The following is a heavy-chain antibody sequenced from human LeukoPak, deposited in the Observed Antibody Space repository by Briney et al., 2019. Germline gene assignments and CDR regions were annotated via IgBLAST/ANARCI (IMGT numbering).Heavy chain of an antibody. V-gene: IGHV1-8*03. D-gene: IGHD2-15*01. Sequence: ASVKVSCKASGGTFSSYAISWVRQATGQGLEWMGWMNPNSGDTGYAQKFQGRVTITRNTSISTAYMELSSLRSEDTAVYYCARGGCSGGSCFDYWGQGTLVTVSS. CDR3: ARGGCSGGSCFDY. J-gene: IGHJ4*02. CDR1: GGTFSSYA. CDR2: MNPNSGDT.